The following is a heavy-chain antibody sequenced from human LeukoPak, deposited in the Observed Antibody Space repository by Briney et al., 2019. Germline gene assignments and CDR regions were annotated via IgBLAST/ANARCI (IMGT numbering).Heavy chain of an antibody. D-gene: IGHD3-10*01. CDR1: GFTFDDYA. Sequence: GGSLRLSCAASGFTFDDYAMHWVRQAPGKGLEWVSGISWNSGSIGYAVSVKGRFTISRDNAKNSLYLQMNSLRAEDTALYYCAKDISGSGEIDYWGQGTLVTVSS. V-gene: IGHV3-9*01. J-gene: IGHJ4*02. CDR2: ISWNSGSI. CDR3: AKDISGSGEIDY.